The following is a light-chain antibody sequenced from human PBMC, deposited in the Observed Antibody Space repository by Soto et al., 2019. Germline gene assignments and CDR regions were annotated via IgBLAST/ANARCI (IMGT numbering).Light chain of an antibody. J-gene: IGKJ4*01. CDR2: GAS. CDR3: QQYNNWPPVLT. Sequence: EIVMTQSPATLSVSPGERATLSCRASQSVSSDLAWYQQKPGQAPRLLIYGASTRATDIPARFSGSGSGTEFTLTISSLQSEDFVVYYCQQYNNWPPVLTFGGGTKVEIK. CDR1: QSVSSD. V-gene: IGKV3-15*01.